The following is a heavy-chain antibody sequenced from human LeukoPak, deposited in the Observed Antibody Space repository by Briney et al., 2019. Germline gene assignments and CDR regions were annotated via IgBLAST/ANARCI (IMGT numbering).Heavy chain of an antibody. V-gene: IGHV3-23*01. Sequence: GGSLRLSCAASGFTFSAYSMNWVRQAPGKGLEWVSTISGSGGSTYYADSVKGRFTISRDNSKNTLYLQMNSLRAEDTAVYYCAKMVHTEQWLVPFDYWGQGTLVTVSS. D-gene: IGHD6-19*01. CDR3: AKMVHTEQWLVPFDY. CDR1: GFTFSAYS. CDR2: ISGSGGST. J-gene: IGHJ4*02.